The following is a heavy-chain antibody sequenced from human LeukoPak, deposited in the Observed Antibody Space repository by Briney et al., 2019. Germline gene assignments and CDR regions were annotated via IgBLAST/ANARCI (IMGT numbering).Heavy chain of an antibody. CDR1: GYTFTSYD. V-gene: IGHV1-8*01. CDR2: MSPSTGNT. CDR3: ARDPEDYYDSSGYGPQDY. Sequence: ASVKVSCKASGYTFTSYDINWVRQASGQGFEWMGWMSPSTGNTGYAQKFQGRVTMTRYTSVSTDYMELRSLRSDDTAVYYCARDPEDYYDSSGYGPQDYWGQGTLVTVSP. D-gene: IGHD3-22*01. J-gene: IGHJ4*02.